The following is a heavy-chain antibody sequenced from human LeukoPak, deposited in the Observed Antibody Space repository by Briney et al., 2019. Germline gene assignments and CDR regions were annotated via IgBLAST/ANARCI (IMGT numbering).Heavy chain of an antibody. Sequence: ASEKVSCTGSGYSFSMCEVNWVRQPPAQGLELMGWMNPDSGDTVYTQKFLDRGTMTRNTSTSTAYMELRDLRSEDTAIYYCARPRSSWYSDSFDIWGQGTVVTVSS. D-gene: IGHD6-13*01. CDR1: GYSFSMCE. CDR3: ARPRSSWYSDSFDI. V-gene: IGHV1-8*01. CDR2: MNPDSGDT. J-gene: IGHJ3*02.